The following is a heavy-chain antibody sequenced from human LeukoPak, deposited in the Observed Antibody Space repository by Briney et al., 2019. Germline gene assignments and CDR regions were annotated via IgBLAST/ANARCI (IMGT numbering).Heavy chain of an antibody. CDR3: ARTRSGGYYNPYYFDY. V-gene: IGHV5-10-1*01. Sequence: GESLRISCKGSRYSFTDYWISWVRQMPGKGLEWMGRIDPSDSYTNYSPSFRGHVTISSDMSITTAYLQWSSLEASDTAIYYCARTRSGGYYNPYYFDYWGQGSLVTVSS. D-gene: IGHD3-10*01. CDR2: IDPSDSYT. CDR1: RYSFTDYW. J-gene: IGHJ4*02.